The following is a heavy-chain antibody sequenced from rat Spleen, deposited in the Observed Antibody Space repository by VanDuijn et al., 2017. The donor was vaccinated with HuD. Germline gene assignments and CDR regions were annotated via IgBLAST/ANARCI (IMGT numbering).Heavy chain of an antibody. CDR2: ISPSGGNT. Sequence: EVQLVASGGGLVQPGRSMKLSCAASGFTFSNYGMHWIRQAPTKGLEWVASISPSGGNTYYRDSVKGRFTISRDNAKSTLYLQMDSLRSEDTATYYCARKGTNYGYLYVMDAWGQGASVTVSS. CDR1: GFTFSNYG. V-gene: IGHV5-19*01. J-gene: IGHJ4*01. CDR3: ARKGTNYGYLYVMDA. D-gene: IGHD1-9*01.